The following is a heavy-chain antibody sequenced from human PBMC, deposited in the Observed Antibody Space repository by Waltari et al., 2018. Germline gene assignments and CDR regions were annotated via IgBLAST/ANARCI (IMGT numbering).Heavy chain of an antibody. D-gene: IGHD6-6*01. CDR2: ISYDGSNK. V-gene: IGHV3-30*18. Sequence: QVQLVESGGGVVQPGRSLRLSCAASGLTFSSYGMHWVRQAPGTGLEWVAVISYDGSNKYYADTVKGRFTISRDNSKNTLYLQMNSLRAEDTAVYYCAKLYSSSSYRYYYYGMDVWGQGTTVTVSS. CDR3: AKLYSSSSYRYYYYGMDV. J-gene: IGHJ6*02. CDR1: GLTFSSYG.